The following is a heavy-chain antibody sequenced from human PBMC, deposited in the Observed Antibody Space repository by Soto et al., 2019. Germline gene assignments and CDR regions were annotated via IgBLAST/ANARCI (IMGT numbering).Heavy chain of an antibody. J-gene: IGHJ4*02. CDR1: GGSLRNSV. V-gene: IGHV1-69*01. CDR3: ARLGHPGH. CDR2: VIPILGTA. Sequence: QVQLVQSVAEVKKPGSSVKVSCTASGGSLRNSVISWVRQAPAQRLEWMGGVIPILGTANYAQKFQGRVTMTADEATSTAYMDLRSLSPDDTDVYYCARLGHPGHWGPGTLVIVSS.